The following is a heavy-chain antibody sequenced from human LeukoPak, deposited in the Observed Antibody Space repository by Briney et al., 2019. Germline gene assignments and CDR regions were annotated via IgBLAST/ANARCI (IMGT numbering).Heavy chain of an antibody. J-gene: IGHJ4*02. CDR1: GGSFSGYY. D-gene: IGHD6-13*01. CDR3: ARLFGYSSSWYHPFDY. Sequence: SETLSLTCAVYGGSFSGYYWSWIRQPRGKGLEWIGEINHSGSTNYNPSLKSRVTISVDTSKNQFSLKLSSVTAADTAVYYCARLFGYSSSWYHPFDYWGQGTLVTVSS. CDR2: INHSGST. V-gene: IGHV4-34*01.